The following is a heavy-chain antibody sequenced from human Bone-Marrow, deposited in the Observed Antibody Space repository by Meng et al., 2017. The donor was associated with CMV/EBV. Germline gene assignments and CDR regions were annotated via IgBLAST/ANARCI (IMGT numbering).Heavy chain of an antibody. J-gene: IGHJ2*01. D-gene: IGHD6-25*01. CDR1: GFTFSSRR. CDR2: IKEDGNGE. Sequence: GGSLRLSCEASGFTFSSRRMNWVRQAPGKGLQWVANIKEDGNGEYYVASVKGRFTISRDNAKNSLYLQMSSLRAEDTAVYYCARDSGWAGWYFDLWGRGTRVTVSS. V-gene: IGHV3-7*01. CDR3: ARDSGWAGWYFDL.